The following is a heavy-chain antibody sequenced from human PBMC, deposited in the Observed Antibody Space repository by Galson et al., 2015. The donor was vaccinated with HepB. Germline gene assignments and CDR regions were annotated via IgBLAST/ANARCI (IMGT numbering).Heavy chain of an antibody. CDR3: ARVKIPSRSSTPHYFDF. CDR1: GGSISSSSYY. CDR2: IYYSGST. J-gene: IGHJ4*02. V-gene: IGHV4-39*01. D-gene: IGHD6-13*01. Sequence: ETLSLTCTVSGGSISSSSYYWGWIRQPPGKGLEWIGNIYYSGSTYYNPSLKSRVTISVGTSKNQFSLKLSSVTAADTAVYYCARVKIPSRSSTPHYFDFWGQGTLVTVSS.